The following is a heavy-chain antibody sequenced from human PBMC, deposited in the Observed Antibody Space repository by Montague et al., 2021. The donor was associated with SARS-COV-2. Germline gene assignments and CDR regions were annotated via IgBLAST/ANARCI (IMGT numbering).Heavy chain of an antibody. CDR3: ARSYGTTVVARAFDY. J-gene: IGHJ4*02. CDR2: IDWDXDK. Sequence: PALVKPTQTLTLTCTCSGFSLSTSGMCVSWIRQPPGKALEWLTLIDWDXDKYYSTSLKTRLTISKDTSKNQVVLTMTNMDPVDTATYYCARSYGTTVVARAFDYWGQGTLVTVSS. V-gene: IGHV2-70*01. CDR1: GFSLSTSGMC. D-gene: IGHD4-23*01.